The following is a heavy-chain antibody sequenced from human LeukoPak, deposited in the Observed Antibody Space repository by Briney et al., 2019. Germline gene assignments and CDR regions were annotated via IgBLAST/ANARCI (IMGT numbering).Heavy chain of an antibody. CDR1: GFTLSTYW. V-gene: IGHV3-7*04. J-gene: IGHJ5*02. CDR3: AREVPGGATALDL. Sequence: PGGSLRLSCAASGFTLSTYWMSWVRQAPGKGLEWVANIKEDGSGKNYVGSVKGRFTISRDNAKNSLYLQMNSLRPEDRAVYYCAREVPGGATALDLWGQGTLVTVSS. D-gene: IGHD1-26*01. CDR2: IKEDGSGK.